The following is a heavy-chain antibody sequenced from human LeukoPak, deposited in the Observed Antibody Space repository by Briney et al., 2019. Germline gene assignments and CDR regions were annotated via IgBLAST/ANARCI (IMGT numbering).Heavy chain of an antibody. CDR3: ARGTLYRGWSYYLDF. CDR2: VYYSGTT. J-gene: IGHJ4*02. D-gene: IGHD6-19*01. V-gene: IGHV4-59*12. CDR1: GGVISSYY. Sequence: SETLSLTCTVSGGVISSYYWTWFRQPPGKGLECIGSVYYSGTTSYNPSLKSRVTISLDMSKNHFSLRLRSVTAADTAMYYCARGTLYRGWSYYLDFWGQGSQVTVSS.